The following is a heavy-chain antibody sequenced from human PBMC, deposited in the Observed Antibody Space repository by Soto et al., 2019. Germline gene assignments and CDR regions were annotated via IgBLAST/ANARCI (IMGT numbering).Heavy chain of an antibody. CDR3: ARADENDYGDYVSLVY. D-gene: IGHD4-17*01. CDR1: GFTVSSNY. V-gene: IGHV3-66*01. J-gene: IGHJ4*02. CDR2: IYSGGST. Sequence: PGGSLRLSCAASGFTVSSNYMSWVRQAPGKGLEWVSVIYSGGSTYYADSVKGRFTISRDNSKNTLYLQMNSLRAEDTAVYYCARADENDYGDYVSLVYWGQGTLVTVSS.